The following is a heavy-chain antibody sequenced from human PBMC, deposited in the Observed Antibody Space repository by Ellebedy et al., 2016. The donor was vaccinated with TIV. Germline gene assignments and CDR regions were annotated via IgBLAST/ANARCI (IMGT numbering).Heavy chain of an antibody. CDR3: ARHKRIFRGPNYYYNGMDV. J-gene: IGHJ6*02. CDR1: GGSISSYY. V-gene: IGHV4-59*08. CDR2: INHSGST. D-gene: IGHD2-15*01. Sequence: MPSETLSLTCTVSGGSISSYYWSWIRQPPGKGLEWIGEINHSGSTNYNPSLKSRVTISVDTSKNQFSLKLSSVTAADTAVYYCARHKRIFRGPNYYYNGMDVWGQGTTVTVSS.